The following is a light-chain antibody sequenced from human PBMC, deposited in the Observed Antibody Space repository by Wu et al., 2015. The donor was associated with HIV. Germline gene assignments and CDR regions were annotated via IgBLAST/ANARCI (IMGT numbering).Light chain of an antibody. V-gene: IGKV3-11*01. Sequence: EIVLTQSPATLSLSPGERATLSCRASQSVNGRIIWYQQKPGQAPRPLIYDASNRVTGIPARFRGSGSGTDFTLSISSLEPEDFAVYYCQQCNNLPLTFGQGTRLEIK. CDR3: QQCNNLPLT. CDR2: DAS. J-gene: IGKJ5*01. CDR1: QSVNGR.